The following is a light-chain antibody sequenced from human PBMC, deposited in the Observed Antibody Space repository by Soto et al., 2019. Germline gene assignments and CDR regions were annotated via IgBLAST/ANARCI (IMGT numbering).Light chain of an antibody. CDR1: QSVSRSS. V-gene: IGKV3-20*01. J-gene: IGKJ4*01. CDR2: GAS. CDR3: QQYGSSPRT. Sequence: EIVLTQSPGTLSLSPGERATLSCRASQSVSRSSLAWYQQKPGQAPRLLIYGASSRATGIPDRFSGSGSGTDFTLTISRLEPEDFAVYYCQQYGSSPRTFGGGTKVEIK.